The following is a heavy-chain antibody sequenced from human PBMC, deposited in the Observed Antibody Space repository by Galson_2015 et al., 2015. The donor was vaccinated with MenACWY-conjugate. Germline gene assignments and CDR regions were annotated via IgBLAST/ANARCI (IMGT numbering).Heavy chain of an antibody. CDR2: GSGGST. J-gene: IGHJ4*02. CDR3: AKDLSDSSGYSTFDY. D-gene: IGHD3-22*01. Sequence: GSGGSTYYADSVKGRFTISRDNSKNTLYLQMNSLRAEDTAVYYCAKDLSDSSGYSTFDYWGQGTLVTVSS. V-gene: IGHV3-23*01.